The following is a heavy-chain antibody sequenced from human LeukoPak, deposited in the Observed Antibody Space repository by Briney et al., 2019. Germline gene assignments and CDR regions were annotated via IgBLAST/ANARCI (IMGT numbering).Heavy chain of an antibody. CDR1: GFTFSSYA. CDR3: AKGGEQWLVNHYDY. J-gene: IGHJ4*02. Sequence: GGSLRLSCAASGFTFSSYAMSWVRQAPGKGLEWVSAISGSGGGTYYADSVKGRFTISRDNSKNTLYLQMNSLRAEDTAVYYWAKGGEQWLVNHYDYWGQGTLVTVSS. CDR2: ISGSGGGT. V-gene: IGHV3-23*01. D-gene: IGHD6-19*01.